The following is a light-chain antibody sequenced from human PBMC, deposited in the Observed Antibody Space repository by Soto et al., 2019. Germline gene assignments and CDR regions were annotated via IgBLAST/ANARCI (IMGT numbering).Light chain of an antibody. J-gene: IGKJ1*01. CDR1: QSFISD. CDR3: QHFGSSRGT. Sequence: EIVLTQSPATLSLSPGERATLSCMASQSFISDLAWYHQRPGQAPRLLIYGASSRATGIPDRFSGSGSGTDFTLTISRLEPEDFAVYYCQHFGSSRGTFGQGTKVDI. V-gene: IGKV3-20*01. CDR2: GAS.